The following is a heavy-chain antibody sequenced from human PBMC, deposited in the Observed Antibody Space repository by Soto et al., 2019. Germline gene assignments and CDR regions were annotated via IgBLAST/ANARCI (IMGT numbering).Heavy chain of an antibody. D-gene: IGHD6-19*01. J-gene: IGHJ4*02. V-gene: IGHV3-30*03. Sequence: VQLVESGGGVVQPGRSLRLSCAASGFTFSDYAMHWVRQAPGKGLEWVAVVSHDGRNTHYADSVKGRFTISRDSSKNTVFLEMTSLRAEDTAVYYCAEGGRQWLVTCDFNYGGQGALVTVSS. CDR2: VSHDGRNT. CDR1: GFTFSDYA. CDR3: AEGGRQWLVTCDFNY.